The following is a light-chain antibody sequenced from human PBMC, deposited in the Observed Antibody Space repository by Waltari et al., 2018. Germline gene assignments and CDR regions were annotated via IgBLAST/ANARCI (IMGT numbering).Light chain of an antibody. V-gene: IGLV1-40*01. CDR3: QSYDSSLSGYV. CDR2: GNS. Sequence: QSVLTQPPSVSGAPGQRVTLSCTGSSPHIGAGYDVPWYQQLPGTAPKLLIYGNSNRPSGVPDRFSGSKSGTSASLAITGLQAEDEADYYCQSYDSSLSGYVFGTGTKVTVL. J-gene: IGLJ1*01. CDR1: SPHIGAGYD.